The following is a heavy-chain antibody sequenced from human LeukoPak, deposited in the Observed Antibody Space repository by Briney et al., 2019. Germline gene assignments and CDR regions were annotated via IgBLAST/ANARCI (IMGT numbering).Heavy chain of an antibody. CDR1: GFAFSTYY. D-gene: IGHD6-19*01. V-gene: IGHV3-30*18. J-gene: IGHJ4*02. CDR2: ISYDGRNM. CDR3: AKSLSSGWSSYYFGD. Sequence: PGGSLRLSCAASGFAFSTYYIHWVRQPPGKGLEGVAVISYDGRNMYYGDSVKGRFTISRDNSKNTLYLQMNSLRPEDTAVYYCAKSLSSGWSSYYFGDWGQGALVTVSS.